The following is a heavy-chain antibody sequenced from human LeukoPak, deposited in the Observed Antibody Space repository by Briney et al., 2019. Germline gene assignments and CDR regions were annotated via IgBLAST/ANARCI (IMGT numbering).Heavy chain of an antibody. V-gene: IGHV4-39*01. Sequence: SETLSLTCTVSGGSISSSSYYWGWLRQPPGKGLEWIGSIYYSGSTYYNPSLKSRVTISVDTSKNQFSLKLSSVTAADTAVYYCARLVVRVFDYWGQGTLVTVSS. CDR1: GGSISSSSYY. J-gene: IGHJ4*02. D-gene: IGHD2-2*01. CDR2: IYYSGST. CDR3: ARLVVRVFDY.